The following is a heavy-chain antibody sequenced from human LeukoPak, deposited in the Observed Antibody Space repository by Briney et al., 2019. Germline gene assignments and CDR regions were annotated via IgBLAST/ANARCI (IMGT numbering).Heavy chain of an antibody. CDR3: ARELFSRGWVW. V-gene: IGHV3-66*01. J-gene: IGHJ4*02. CDR2: IYSGGSA. D-gene: IGHD6-19*01. CDR1: GFTVSSND. Sequence: GGSLRLSCAASGFTVSSNDMSWVRQAPGKGLEWVSLIYSGGSAYCADSVKGRFTISRDNSKNTLYLQMNSLRAEDTAVYYCARELFSRGWVWWARGTLVPVSS.